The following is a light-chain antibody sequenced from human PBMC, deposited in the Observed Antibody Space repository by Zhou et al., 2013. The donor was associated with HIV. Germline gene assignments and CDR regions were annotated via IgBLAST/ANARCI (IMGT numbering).Light chain of an antibody. J-gene: IGKJ5*01. V-gene: IGKV3-15*01. CDR3: QQYKNWPIT. CDR2: GAS. CDR1: QSISSN. Sequence: EIVMTQSPATLSVSPGERATLSCRASQSISSNLAWYQQKPGQAPRLLIYGASTRATDIPARFSGSGSGTEFTLTISSLLSEDFAIYYCQQYKNWPITFGQGTRLEI.